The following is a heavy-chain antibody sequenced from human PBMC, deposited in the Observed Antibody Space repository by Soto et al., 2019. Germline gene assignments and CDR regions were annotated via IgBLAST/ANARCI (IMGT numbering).Heavy chain of an antibody. D-gene: IGHD6-13*01. CDR1: GGSISSYY. V-gene: IGHV4-59*01. J-gene: IGHJ4*02. Sequence: SETLSLTCTVSGGSISSYYWNWIRQPPGKGLEWIGYIYYSGSTSYNPSLKSRVTISVDTSKNQFSLKLSSVTAADTAVYYCARDGPIAAAGSYYFDYWGQGTLVTVSS. CDR3: ARDGPIAAAGSYYFDY. CDR2: IYYSGST.